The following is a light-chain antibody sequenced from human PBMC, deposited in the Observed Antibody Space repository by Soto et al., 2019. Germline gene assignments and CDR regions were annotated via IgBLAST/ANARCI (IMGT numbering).Light chain of an antibody. CDR2: RAS. CDR1: QSIDTA. CDR3: QQYGKFLT. Sequence: DIQMTQSPSTLSASVGDRVTITCRASQSIDTALAWYQQRPGKAPNLLIYRASNLESRVPSRFSGSGSGTEFTLAISSLQPDDFATYYCQQYGKFLTFGQGTKLEIK. J-gene: IGKJ2*01. V-gene: IGKV1-5*03.